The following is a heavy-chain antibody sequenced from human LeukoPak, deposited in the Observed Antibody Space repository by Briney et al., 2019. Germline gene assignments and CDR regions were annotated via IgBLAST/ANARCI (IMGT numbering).Heavy chain of an antibody. J-gene: IGHJ5*02. CDR3: ARDVLKSQYSSGWYWFDP. CDR2: IYYSGST. V-gene: IGHV4-39*07. D-gene: IGHD6-19*01. Sequence: SETLSLTCTVSGGSISSSSYYWGWIRQPPGKGLEWIGSIYYSGSTYYNPSLKSRVTISVDTSKNQFSLKLSSVTAADTAVYYCARDVLKSQYSSGWYWFDPWGQGTLVTVSS. CDR1: GGSISSSSYY.